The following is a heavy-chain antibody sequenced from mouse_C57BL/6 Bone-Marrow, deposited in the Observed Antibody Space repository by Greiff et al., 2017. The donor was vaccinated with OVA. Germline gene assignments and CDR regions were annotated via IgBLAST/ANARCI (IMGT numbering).Heavy chain of an antibody. CDR2: IYPRSGNT. CDR1: GYTFTSYG. CDR3: ARPHYYGSGYGRYFDV. Sequence: LEESGAELARPGASVKLSCKASGYTFTSYGISWVKQRPGQGLEWIGEIYPRSGNTYYNEKFKGKATLTADKSSSTAYMELRSLTSEDSAVYFCARPHYYGSGYGRYFDVWGTGTTVTVSS. D-gene: IGHD1-1*01. V-gene: IGHV1-81*01. J-gene: IGHJ1*03.